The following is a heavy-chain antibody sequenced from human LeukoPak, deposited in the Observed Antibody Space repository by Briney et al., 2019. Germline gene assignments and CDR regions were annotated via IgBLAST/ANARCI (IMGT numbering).Heavy chain of an antibody. CDR2: IKGDGSEK. D-gene: IGHD2-15*01. J-gene: IGHJ5*02. CDR3: ARDRGVVGQFDP. Sequence: GGSLRLSCAASGFTFSWYWMSWVRQAPGKGLEWVANIKGDGSEKYYVDSVKGRFTISRDNAKNSLYLQMNSLRAEDTAVYYCARDRGVVGQFDPWGQGTLVTVSS. V-gene: IGHV3-7*04. CDR1: GFTFSWYW.